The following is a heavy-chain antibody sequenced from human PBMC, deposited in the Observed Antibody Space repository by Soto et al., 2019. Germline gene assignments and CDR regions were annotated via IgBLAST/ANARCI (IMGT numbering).Heavy chain of an antibody. D-gene: IGHD3-10*01. CDR1: GGSISSYY. J-gene: IGHJ4*02. Sequence: QVQLQESGPGLVKPSETLSLTCTVSGGSISSYYWSWIRQPPGKGLEWIGYSYYSGSTNYNPSLKSRVTIAVDTSKNQCSLRLNSMTAADTAVYYCARHNYGSGSTYFDYWGQGTLVTVSS. V-gene: IGHV4-59*08. CDR2: SYYSGST. CDR3: ARHNYGSGSTYFDY.